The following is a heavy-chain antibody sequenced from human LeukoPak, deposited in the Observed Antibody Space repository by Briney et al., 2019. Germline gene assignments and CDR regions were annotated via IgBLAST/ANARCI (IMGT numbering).Heavy chain of an antibody. J-gene: IGHJ5*02. CDR3: ARRGYSSSHDP. V-gene: IGHV4-39*01. D-gene: IGHD6-6*01. CDR2: IYYSGST. Sequence: SETLSLTCTVSGGSISSSSYYWGWIRQPPGKGLEWIGSIYYSGSTYYNPSLKSRVAISVDTSKNQFSLKLSSVTAADTAVYYCARRGYSSSHDPWGQETLVTVSS. CDR1: GGSISSSSYY.